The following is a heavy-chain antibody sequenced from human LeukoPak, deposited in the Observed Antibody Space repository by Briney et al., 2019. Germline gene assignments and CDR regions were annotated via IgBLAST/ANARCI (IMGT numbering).Heavy chain of an antibody. CDR2: IYTSGST. Sequence: PSETLSLTCTVSGGSISSYYLSWIRQPAGKGLEWIGRIYTSGSTNYNPSLKSRVTMSVDTSKNQFSLKLSSVTAADTAVYYCARLRKTYYYDSSGYYYFDYWGQGTLVTVSS. D-gene: IGHD3-22*01. CDR1: GGSISSYY. J-gene: IGHJ4*02. V-gene: IGHV4-4*07. CDR3: ARLRKTYYYDSSGYYYFDY.